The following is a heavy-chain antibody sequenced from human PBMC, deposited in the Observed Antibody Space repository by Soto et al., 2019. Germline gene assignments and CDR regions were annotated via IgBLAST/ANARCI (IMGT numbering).Heavy chain of an antibody. CDR2: IVVGSGNT. J-gene: IGHJ6*02. V-gene: IGHV1-58*01. D-gene: IGHD3-22*01. Sequence: SVKVSCKASGFTFTSSAVQWVRQARGQRLEWIGWIVVGSGNTNYAQKFQERVTITRDMSTSTAYMELSSLRSEDTAVYYCAAGYYYDSSGPYGMDVWGQGTTVTVSS. CDR3: AAGYYYDSSGPYGMDV. CDR1: GFTFTSSA.